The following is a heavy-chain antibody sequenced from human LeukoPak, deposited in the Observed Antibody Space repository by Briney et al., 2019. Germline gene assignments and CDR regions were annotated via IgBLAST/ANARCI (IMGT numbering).Heavy chain of an antibody. D-gene: IGHD1-1*01. J-gene: IGHJ4*02. CDR1: GGTFSSYA. CDR2: IIPIFGTA. CDR3: ARDGGGTVMFDY. Sequence: GASVKVSCKASGGTFSSYAISWVRQAPGQGLEWMGGIIPIFGTANYAQKFQGRVTITADESTSTAYMELSSLRSEDTAVYYCARDGGGTVMFDYSGQGTLVTVSS. V-gene: IGHV1-69*13.